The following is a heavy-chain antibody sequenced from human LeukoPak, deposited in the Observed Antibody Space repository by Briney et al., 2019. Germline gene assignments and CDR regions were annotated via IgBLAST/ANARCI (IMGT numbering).Heavy chain of an antibody. CDR1: GFTLSSYE. CDR3: ARGHIVVLTAPDY. CDR2: ISPSGGGT. J-gene: IGHJ4*02. Sequence: GGSLRLSCTASGFTLSSYEMSWIRQAPGKGLEWVSGISPSGGGTYYADSVKGRFTISRDNAKNTLYLQMNSLRAEDTAVYYCARGHIVVLTAPDYWGQGTLVTVSS. V-gene: IGHV3-23*01. D-gene: IGHD2-21*02.